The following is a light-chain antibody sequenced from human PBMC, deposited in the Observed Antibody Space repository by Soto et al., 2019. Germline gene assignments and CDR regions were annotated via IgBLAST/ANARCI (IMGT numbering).Light chain of an antibody. Sequence: DVVMTQSPLSLTVTLGQPASISCRSSQSLAYIDGNTYLSWFQQRPGQSPRRLIYKVSNRDSVVTDRSSGSASRTDFTLIISRVEAYDVVVYYCMQGTHWPPYIFGQGTKVEIK. CDR3: MQGTHWPPYI. J-gene: IGKJ2*01. V-gene: IGKV2-30*01. CDR2: KVS. CDR1: QSLAYIDGNTY.